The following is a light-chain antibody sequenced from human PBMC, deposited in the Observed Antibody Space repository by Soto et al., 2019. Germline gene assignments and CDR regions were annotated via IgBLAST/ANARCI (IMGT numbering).Light chain of an antibody. V-gene: IGKV3-20*01. Sequence: EIVWTQSPGTLSLSPGERATLSCRASQSVSSSSYLAWYQQKPGQAPRLLIYGASSRATGIQDRFSGSGSATDFTLTTSRLEPEDFAVYYCRQYGSSPPYTFGQGTNLEIK. J-gene: IGKJ2*01. CDR2: GAS. CDR1: QSVSSSSY. CDR3: RQYGSSPPYT.